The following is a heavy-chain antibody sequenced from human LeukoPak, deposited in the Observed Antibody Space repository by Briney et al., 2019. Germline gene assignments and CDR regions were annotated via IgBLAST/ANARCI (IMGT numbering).Heavy chain of an antibody. CDR1: GFTFSSYA. J-gene: IGHJ6*02. D-gene: IGHD2-21*02. CDR3: ATRVYCGGDCYSSHGMDV. Sequence: PGGSLRLSCAASGFTFSSYAMSWVRQAPGKGLEWVSAVSGSGGSTYYADSVKGRITISRDNSKNTLYLQMNSLRAEDTAVYYCATRVYCGGDCYSSHGMDVWGPGTTVTVSS. V-gene: IGHV3-23*01. CDR2: VSGSGGST.